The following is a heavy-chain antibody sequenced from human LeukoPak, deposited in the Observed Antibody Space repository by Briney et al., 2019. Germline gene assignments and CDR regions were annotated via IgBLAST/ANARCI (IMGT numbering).Heavy chain of an antibody. CDR3: ARGPSGDY. Sequence: ASVKVSCKASGYTFTGYYIHWVRQAPGQGLEWMGWISPNTGGTNYAQKFQGRVTITRDTSISTAYMELSGLRSDDTAVYYCARGPSGDYWGQGTLVIVPS. CDR1: GYTFTGYY. J-gene: IGHJ4*02. V-gene: IGHV1-2*02. CDR2: ISPNTGGT.